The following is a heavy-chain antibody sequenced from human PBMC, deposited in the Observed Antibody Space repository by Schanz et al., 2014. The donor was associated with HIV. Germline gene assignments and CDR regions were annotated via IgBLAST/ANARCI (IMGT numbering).Heavy chain of an antibody. D-gene: IGHD3-22*01. J-gene: IGHJ4*02. V-gene: IGHV3-23*04. Sequence: VQLVESGGGVVQPGGSLRLSCAASGFAFSNYAMTWVRQAPGKGLEWVSSISESGGRSYYADSVNGRFTISRDNSKNTLYLQMTTLRTEDTAVYYCAKPEYDSRGNSQSHFDSWGQGTLVTVSS. CDR3: AKPEYDSRGNSQSHFDS. CDR1: GFAFSNYA. CDR2: ISESGGRS.